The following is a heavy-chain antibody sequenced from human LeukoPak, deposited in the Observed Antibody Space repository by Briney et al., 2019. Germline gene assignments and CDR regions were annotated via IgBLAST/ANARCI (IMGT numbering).Heavy chain of an antibody. J-gene: IGHJ4*02. CDR1: GYTFTNYA. D-gene: IGHD6-13*01. V-gene: IGHV1-3*03. Sequence: ASVKVSCKASGYTFTNYAMHWVRQAPGQRLEWMGWINTGNGNTKYSQEFQGRVTITRDTSANTAYMELSSLRSEDTAVYYCAAGLRGIAAAAYWGQGTLVTVSS. CDR2: INTGNGNT. CDR3: AAGLRGIAAAAY.